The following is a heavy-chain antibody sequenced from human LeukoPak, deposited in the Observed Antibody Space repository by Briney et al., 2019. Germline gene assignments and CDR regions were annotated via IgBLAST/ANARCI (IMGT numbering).Heavy chain of an antibody. J-gene: IGHJ4*02. D-gene: IGHD6-19*01. CDR1: GYTLNELS. CDR3: ATVVSHSSDWYGPFDC. Sequence: ASVKVSCKVSGYTLNELSMDWVRQAPGEGPEWMGGFDPVDGETIYAQKFQGRVTMTEDTSTDTAYMELSSLRSEDTAVYYCATVVSHSSDWYGPFDCWGQGTLVTVSS. V-gene: IGHV1-24*01. CDR2: FDPVDGET.